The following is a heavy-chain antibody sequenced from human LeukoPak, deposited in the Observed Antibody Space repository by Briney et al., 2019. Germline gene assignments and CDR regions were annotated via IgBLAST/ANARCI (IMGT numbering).Heavy chain of an antibody. D-gene: IGHD3-22*01. V-gene: IGHV3-21*01. J-gene: IGHJ6*03. Sequence: PGGSLRLSCAASGFTFSSYSMNWVRQAPGKGLEWVSSISSSSSYIYYADSVKGRFTISRDNAKNSLYLQMNSLRAEDTAVYYCARVLGYDSSGYYLGYYYMDVWGKGTTVTVSS. CDR1: GFTFSSYS. CDR3: ARVLGYDSSGYYLGYYYMDV. CDR2: ISSSSSYI.